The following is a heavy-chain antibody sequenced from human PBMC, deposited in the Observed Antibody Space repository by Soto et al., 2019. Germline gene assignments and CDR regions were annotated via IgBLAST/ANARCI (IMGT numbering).Heavy chain of an antibody. CDR2: ISAYNGNT. Sequence: ASVKVSCEASGYTFTSYGISWVRQAPGQGLEWMGWISAYNGNTNYAQKLQGRVTMTTDTSTSTAYMELRSLRSDDTAVYYCATDERYSSSSASRITDYWGQGTLVTVSS. CDR3: ATDERYSSSSASRITDY. V-gene: IGHV1-18*01. CDR1: GYTFTSYG. J-gene: IGHJ4*02. D-gene: IGHD6-6*01.